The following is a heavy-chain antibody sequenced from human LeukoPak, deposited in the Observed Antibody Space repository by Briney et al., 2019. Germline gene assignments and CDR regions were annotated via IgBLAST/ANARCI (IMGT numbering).Heavy chain of an antibody. CDR1: GGSFSGYY. CDR3: ARRPFVVVPAAILHY. Sequence: SETLSLTCAVYGGSFSGYYWSWIRQPPGKGLEWIGEINHSGSTNYNPSLKSRVTISVDTSKKQFSLKLSSVTAADTAVYYCARRPFVVVPAAILHYWGQGTLVSLSS. D-gene: IGHD2-2*01. J-gene: IGHJ4*02. CDR2: INHSGST. V-gene: IGHV4-34*01.